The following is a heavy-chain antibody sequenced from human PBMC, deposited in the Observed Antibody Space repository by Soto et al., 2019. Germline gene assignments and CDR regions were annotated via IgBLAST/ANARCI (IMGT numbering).Heavy chain of an antibody. D-gene: IGHD2-15*01. V-gene: IGHV5-51*01. CDR2: IYPGDSDT. Sequence: GESLKLSCKGSGYSFNSYWIGWVRQMPGKSLEWMGIIYPGDSDTRYSPSFQGQVTISADKSISTAYLQWSSLKASDTAMYYCASPTRGYCSGGSCYSSDEYFQHWGQGTLVTVSS. CDR3: ASPTRGYCSGGSCYSSDEYFQH. CDR1: GYSFNSYW. J-gene: IGHJ1*01.